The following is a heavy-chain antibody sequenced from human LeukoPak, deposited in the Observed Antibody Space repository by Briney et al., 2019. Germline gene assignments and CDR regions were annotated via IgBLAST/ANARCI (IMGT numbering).Heavy chain of an antibody. CDR2: INSDGSST. CDR1: GFTFSNYW. CDR3: ARRRSGHYFDY. Sequence: GGSLRLSCSASGFTFSNYWMYWVRQAPGKGLVWVSRINSDGSSTSYADSVKGRFTISRDNAKNTLYLQMNSLRAEDTAVYYCARRRSGHYFDYWGLGTLVTVSS. D-gene: IGHD6-25*01. V-gene: IGHV3-74*01. J-gene: IGHJ4*02.